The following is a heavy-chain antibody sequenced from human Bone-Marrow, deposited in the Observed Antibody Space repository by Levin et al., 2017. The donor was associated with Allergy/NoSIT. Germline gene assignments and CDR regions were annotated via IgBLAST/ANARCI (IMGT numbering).Heavy chain of an antibody. CDR2: IYRRGSA. CDR1: GGSLGSGDNS. Sequence: SETLSLTCAVSGGSLGSGDNSWSWIRQPPGKGLEWIGYIYRRGSAFYNPSLKSRVTISIDTSKNQFSLRLTSVTAADPALYYCVRGSDDSRGYRFDNWGQGTLVTVSS. D-gene: IGHD3-22*01. J-gene: IGHJ4*02. CDR3: VRGSDDSRGYRFDN. V-gene: IGHV4-30-2*01.